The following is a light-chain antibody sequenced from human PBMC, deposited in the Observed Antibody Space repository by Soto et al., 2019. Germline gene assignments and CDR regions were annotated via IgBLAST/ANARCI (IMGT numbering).Light chain of an antibody. CDR2: GAS. CDR1: QSVSSS. V-gene: IGKV3-15*01. J-gene: IGKJ1*01. CDR3: QQYNNWPRT. Sequence: EIVLTESPGTLSLSPGERATLSCRASQSVSSSFLAWYHQKPGQAPRLLIYGASTRATGIPARFSGSGSGTEFTLTISSLQSEDFAVYYCQQYNNWPRTFGQGTKVDI.